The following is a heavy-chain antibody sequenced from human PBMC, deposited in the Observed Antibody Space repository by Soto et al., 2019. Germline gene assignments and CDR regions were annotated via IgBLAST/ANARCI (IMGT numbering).Heavy chain of an antibody. V-gene: IGHV1-18*01. CDR1: GYTFTSYG. Sequence: QVRLVQSGAEVKKPGASVKVSCKASGYTFTSYGISWVRQAPGQGLEWMGWISAYNGNTNYAQKLQGRVTMTTDTTTSKAHMGLRSLRSDQTAVYYCGRETATYEFWNEVDYWGQGTLVSVSP. D-gene: IGHD3-3*01. CDR3: GRETATYEFWNEVDY. J-gene: IGHJ4*02. CDR2: ISAYNGNT.